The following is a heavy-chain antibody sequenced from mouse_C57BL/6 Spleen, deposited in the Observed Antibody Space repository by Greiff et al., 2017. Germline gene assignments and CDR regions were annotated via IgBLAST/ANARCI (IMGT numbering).Heavy chain of an antibody. CDR2: ISYDGSN. CDR1: GYSITSGYY. V-gene: IGHV3-6*01. CDR3: AREGITTVRYFDV. Sequence: EVKLQESGPGLVKPSQSLSLTCSVTGYSITSGYYWNWIRQFPGNKLEWMGYISYDGSNNYNPSLKNRISITRDTSKNQFFLKLNSVTTEDTATYYCAREGITTVRYFDVWGTGTTVTVSS. D-gene: IGHD1-1*01. J-gene: IGHJ1*03.